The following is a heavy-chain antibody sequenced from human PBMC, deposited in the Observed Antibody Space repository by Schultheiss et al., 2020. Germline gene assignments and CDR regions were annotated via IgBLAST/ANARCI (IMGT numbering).Heavy chain of an antibody. J-gene: IGHJ6*02. D-gene: IGHD5-24*01. CDR3: ARDLEGYYGMDV. CDR2: IWYDGSNK. Sequence: GESLKISCAASGFTFSSYGMHWVRQAPGKGLEWVAVIWYDGSNKYYADSVKGRFTISGDNSKNTLYLQMNSLRAEDTAVYYCARDLEGYYGMDVWGQGTTVTVSS. V-gene: IGHV3-30*19. CDR1: GFTFSSYG.